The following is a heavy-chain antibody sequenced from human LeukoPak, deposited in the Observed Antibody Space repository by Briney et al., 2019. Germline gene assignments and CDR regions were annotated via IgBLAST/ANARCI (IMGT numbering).Heavy chain of an antibody. J-gene: IGHJ4*01. CDR2: IPGSSGYI. CDR1: GFTFSSYT. Sequence: GGSLRLSCAASGFTFSSYTMNWVRQAPGKGLEWVSSIPGSSGYISYADSVKGRFTISRDNAKKSLYLQMTSMTAEDTAVYYCARERGAYCGGDCYLGFDYWGRGTLVTVSA. CDR3: ARERGAYCGGDCYLGFDY. D-gene: IGHD2-21*02. V-gene: IGHV3-21*01.